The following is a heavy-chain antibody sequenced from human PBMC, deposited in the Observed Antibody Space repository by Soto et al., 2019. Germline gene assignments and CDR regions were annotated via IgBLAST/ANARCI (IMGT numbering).Heavy chain of an antibody. CDR2: MDPNRGHS. J-gene: IGHJ4*02. D-gene: IGHD1-26*01. CDR3: ARLTGGFRLLLDY. V-gene: IGHV1-8*01. CDR1: GYNISSYD. Sequence: ASVKVSCKASGYNISSYDIIWVRQAAGQGLEWMGWMDPNRGHSDSVQNFRGRVTMTTNISASTAYMELSGLRSDDTAIYYCARLTGGFRLLLDYWGQGTQVTVSS.